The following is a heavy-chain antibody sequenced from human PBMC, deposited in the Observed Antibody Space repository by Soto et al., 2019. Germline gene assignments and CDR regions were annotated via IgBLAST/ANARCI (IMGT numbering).Heavy chain of an antibody. CDR3: ARDWGSCSGGSCYLNFDY. CDR2: IKQDGSEK. V-gene: IGHV3-7*01. Sequence: GGSLRLSCAASGFTFSSYWMSWVRQAPGKGLEWVANIKQDGSEKYYVDSVKGRFTISRDNAKNSLYLQMNSLRAEDTAVYYCARDWGSCSGGSCYLNFDYWGQGTLVTVSS. D-gene: IGHD2-15*01. CDR1: GFTFSSYW. J-gene: IGHJ4*02.